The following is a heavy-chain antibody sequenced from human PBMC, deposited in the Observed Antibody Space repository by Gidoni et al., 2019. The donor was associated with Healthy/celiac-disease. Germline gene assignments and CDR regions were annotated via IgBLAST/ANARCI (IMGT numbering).Heavy chain of an antibody. J-gene: IGHJ4*02. CDR3: ARHSSGWLDGGFDY. V-gene: IGHV4-39*01. D-gene: IGHD6-19*01. CDR1: VGTISSSSYY. Sequence: QLQLQVSGAGLVEPSETLSLTCTVSVGTISSSSYYWGWISQLPGKGLECSGSIYYSGSTYYNPSLKSRVTISVDTSKNQFSRQLSSVTAADTAVYYCARHSSGWLDGGFDYWGQGTLVTVSS. CDR2: IYYSGST.